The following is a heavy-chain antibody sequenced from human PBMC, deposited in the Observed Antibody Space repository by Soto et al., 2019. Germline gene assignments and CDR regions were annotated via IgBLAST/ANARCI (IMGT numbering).Heavy chain of an antibody. J-gene: IGHJ6*03. Sequence: SETLSLTCTVSGGSISARHTYCGWIRQPPGKGLEWIGSFYDSGSTYYNPSLKSRVYISVDSSKNQFSLKLTSLTAADTAVYYCARLDGYYHYMDVWGKGTKVTVSS. CDR2: FYDSGST. V-gene: IGHV4-39*07. CDR3: ARLDGYYHYMDV. CDR1: GGSISARHTY. D-gene: IGHD6-13*01.